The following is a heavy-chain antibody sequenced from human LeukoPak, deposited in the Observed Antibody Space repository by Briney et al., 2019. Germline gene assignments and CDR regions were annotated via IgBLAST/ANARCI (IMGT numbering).Heavy chain of an antibody. CDR1: GFTFSSYS. V-gene: IGHV3-48*04. Sequence: GGSLRLSCAASGFTFSSYSMNWVRQAPGKGLEWVSYISSSGSTIYYADSVKGRFTISRDNAKNSLYLQMNSLRAEDTAVYYCARLRVAARPLGDYWGQGTLVTVSS. J-gene: IGHJ4*02. CDR2: ISSSGSTI. CDR3: ARLRVAARPLGDY. D-gene: IGHD6-6*01.